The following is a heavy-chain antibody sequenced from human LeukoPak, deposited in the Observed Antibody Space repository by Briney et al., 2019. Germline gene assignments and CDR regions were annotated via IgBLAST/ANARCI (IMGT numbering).Heavy chain of an antibody. V-gene: IGHV3-33*01. CDR2: IWYDGSNK. J-gene: IGHJ4*02. CDR1: GFTFSSYG. D-gene: IGHD4-23*01. CDR3: ASDWAGGLDY. Sequence: GGSLRLSCAASGFTFSSYGMHWVRQAPGKGLEWVAVIWYDGSNKYYADSVKGRFTISRDNSNNKLYLQMDSLRGEDTAVYYCASDWAGGLDYWGQGTLVTVSS.